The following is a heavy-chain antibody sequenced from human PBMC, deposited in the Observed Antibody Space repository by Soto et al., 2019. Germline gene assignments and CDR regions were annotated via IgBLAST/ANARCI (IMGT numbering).Heavy chain of an antibody. D-gene: IGHD3-22*01. CDR1: GGSISSGGYY. J-gene: IGHJ4*02. V-gene: IGHV4-31*03. Sequence: QVQLQESGPGLVKPSQTLSLTCTVSGGSISSGGYYWSWIRQHPGKGLEWIGYIYYSGSTYYNPSLKSRVTLSVDTSKNQFSLKLSSVTAADTAVYYCARGGDDSSYFDYWGQGTLVTVSS. CDR3: ARGGDDSSYFDY. CDR2: IYYSGST.